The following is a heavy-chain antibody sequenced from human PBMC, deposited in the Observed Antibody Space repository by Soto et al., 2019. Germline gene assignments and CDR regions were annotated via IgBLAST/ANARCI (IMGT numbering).Heavy chain of an antibody. CDR2: IYYTGST. CDR3: ARRYGGNLDY. D-gene: IGHD5-18*01. Sequence: PSETLSLTCTVSGGSISSYYWSWIRQPPGKGLEWIGYIYYTGSTNYNPSLKSRVTISVDTSKNQFSLRLSSVTAADTAVYYCARRYGGNLDYWGQGTLVTVSS. CDR1: GGSISSYY. V-gene: IGHV4-59*08. J-gene: IGHJ4*02.